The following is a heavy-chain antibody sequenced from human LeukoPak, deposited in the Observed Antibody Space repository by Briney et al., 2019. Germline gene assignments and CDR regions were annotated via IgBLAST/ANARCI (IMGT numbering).Heavy chain of an antibody. D-gene: IGHD6-13*01. CDR1: GFTFSSYS. CDR3: AKRASSSWPWY. J-gene: IGHJ4*02. Sequence: GGSLRLSCAASGFTFSSYSMNWVRQAPGKGLEWVSSISSSSSYIYYADSVKGRFTISRDNSKNTLYLQMNSLRAEDTAIYYCAKRASSSWPWYWGQGTLVTVSS. CDR2: ISSSSSYI. V-gene: IGHV3-21*04.